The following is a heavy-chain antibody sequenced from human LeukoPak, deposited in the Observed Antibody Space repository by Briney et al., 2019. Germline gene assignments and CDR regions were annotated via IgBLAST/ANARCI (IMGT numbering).Heavy chain of an antibody. CDR3: AKDYMITFGGVIVIPYYFDY. V-gene: IGHV3-23*01. J-gene: IGHJ4*02. Sequence: HPGGSLRLSCAASGFTFSSYWMSWVRQAPGKGLEWVSAISGSGGSTYYADSVKGRFTISRDNSKNTLYLQMNSLRAEDTAVYYCAKDYMITFGGVIVIPYYFDYWGQGTLVTVSS. CDR2: ISGSGGST. D-gene: IGHD3-16*02. CDR1: GFTFSSYW.